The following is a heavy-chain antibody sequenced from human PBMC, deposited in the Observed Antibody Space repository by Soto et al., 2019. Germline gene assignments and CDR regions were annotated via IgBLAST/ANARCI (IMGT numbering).Heavy chain of an antibody. J-gene: IGHJ4*02. CDR2: IYHSGST. CDR1: GGSISSGGYS. D-gene: IGHD7-27*01. Sequence: QLQLQESGSGLVKPSQTLSLTCAVSGGSISSGGYSWSWIRQPPGKGLEWIGYIYHSGSTYYNPSLKSRVTISVDRSKNQFSLKLSSVTAADTAVYSCAGANWGSRAFDYWGQGTLVTVSS. CDR3: AGANWGSRAFDY. V-gene: IGHV4-30-2*01.